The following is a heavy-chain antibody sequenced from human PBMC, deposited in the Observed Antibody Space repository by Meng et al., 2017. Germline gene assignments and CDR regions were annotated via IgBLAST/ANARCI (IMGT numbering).Heavy chain of an antibody. CDR2: INHSGST. V-gene: IGHV4-34*01. J-gene: IGHJ4*02. CDR3: AGITMSRAGDY. CDR1: GGSFSGYY. D-gene: IGHD3-22*01. Sequence: QVQPQQWGAGLLKPSETLSLTCAVYGGSFSGYYWSWIRQPPGKGLEWIGEINHSGSTNYNPSLKSRVTISVDTSKNQFSPKLSSVTAADTAVYYCAGITMSRAGDYWGQGTLVTVSS.